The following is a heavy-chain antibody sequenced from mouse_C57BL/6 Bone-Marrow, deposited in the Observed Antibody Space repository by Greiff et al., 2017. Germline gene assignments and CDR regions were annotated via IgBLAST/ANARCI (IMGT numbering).Heavy chain of an antibody. J-gene: IGHJ1*03. D-gene: IGHD1-1*01. V-gene: IGHV1-80*01. CDR3: ARGEDYGSSYFDV. Sequence: VQLQQSGAELVKPGASVKISCKASGYAFSSYWMNWVKQRPGKGLEWIGQIYPGDGDTNYNGKFKGKATLTADKSSSTAYMQLSSLTSEDSAVYFCARGEDYGSSYFDVWGTGTTVTVSS. CDR2: IYPGDGDT. CDR1: GYAFSSYW.